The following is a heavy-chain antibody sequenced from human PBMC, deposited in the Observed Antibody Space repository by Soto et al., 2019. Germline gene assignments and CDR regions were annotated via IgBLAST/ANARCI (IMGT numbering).Heavy chain of an antibody. CDR1: GFIFSSYS. CDR3: ARVGEYCGGDCYSAY. J-gene: IGHJ4*02. D-gene: IGHD2-21*02. CDR2: ISSSSNYI. V-gene: IGHV3-21*01. Sequence: EVQLVESGGGLVKPGGSLRLSCAASGFIFSSYSMNWVRQAQGKGLEWVSSISSSSNYIYYADSVKGRFTISRDNAKKSLYLQMNSLRAEDTAVYYCARVGEYCGGDCYSAYWGQGTLVTVSS.